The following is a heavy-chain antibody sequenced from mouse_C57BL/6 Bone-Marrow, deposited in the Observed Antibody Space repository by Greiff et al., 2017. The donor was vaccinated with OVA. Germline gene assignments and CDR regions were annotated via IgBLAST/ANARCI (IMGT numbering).Heavy chain of an antibody. CDR2: INPNNGGT. CDR3: ARWGSSYVGGDWYGMDY. J-gene: IGHJ4*01. Sequence: VQLQQSGPELVKPGASVKIPCKASGYTFTDYNMDWVKQSHGKSLEWIGDINPNNGGTIYNQKFKGKATLTVDKSSSTAYMELRSLTSEDTAVYYCARWGSSYVGGDWYGMDYWGQGTSVTVSS. D-gene: IGHD1-1*01. CDR1: GYTFTDYN. V-gene: IGHV1-18*01.